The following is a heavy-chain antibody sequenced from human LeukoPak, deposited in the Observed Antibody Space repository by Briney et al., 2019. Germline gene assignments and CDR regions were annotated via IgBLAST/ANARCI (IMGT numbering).Heavy chain of an antibody. CDR3: ARTTVTSGPYWYFDL. V-gene: IGHV3-13*01. D-gene: IGHD4-17*01. J-gene: IGHJ2*01. CDR1: GFTFSNYD. Sequence: PEVSLRLSCAASGFTFSNYDMHWVRQATGKGLEWVSAIDTAGDTYYPGSVKGRFTISRENAKNSLYLQMNSLRAGDTAVYYCARTTVTSGPYWYFDLWGRGTLVTVSS. CDR2: IDTAGDT.